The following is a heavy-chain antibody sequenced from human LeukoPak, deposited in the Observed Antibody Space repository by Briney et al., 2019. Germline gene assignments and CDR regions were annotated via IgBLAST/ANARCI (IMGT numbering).Heavy chain of an antibody. CDR3: ASTSGSYSYYYYYMDV. J-gene: IGHJ6*03. CDR1: GGPISSGSYY. Sequence: PSQTLSLTCTVSGGPISSGSYYWSWIRQPAGKGLEWIGRIYTSGSTNYNPSLKSRVTISVDTSKNQFSLKLSSVTAADTAVYYCASTSGSYSYYYYYMDVWGKGTTVTVSS. CDR2: IYTSGST. V-gene: IGHV4-61*02. D-gene: IGHD1-26*01.